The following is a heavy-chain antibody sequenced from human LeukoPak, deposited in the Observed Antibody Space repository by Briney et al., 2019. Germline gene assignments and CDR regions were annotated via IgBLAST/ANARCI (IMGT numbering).Heavy chain of an antibody. D-gene: IGHD5-18*01. J-gene: IGHJ4*02. CDR2: IYSGGST. CDR1: GFTVSSNY. V-gene: IGHV3-66*01. Sequence: GGSLRLSCAASGFTVSSNYMSWVRQAPGKGLEWVSVIYSGGSTYYADSVKGRYTISRDNSKNTLYLQMNSLRAEDTAVYYCASTAMGDYLDYWGQGTLVTVSS. CDR3: ASTAMGDYLDY.